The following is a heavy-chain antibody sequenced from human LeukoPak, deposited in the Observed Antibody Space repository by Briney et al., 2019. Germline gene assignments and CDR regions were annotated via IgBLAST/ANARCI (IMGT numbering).Heavy chain of an antibody. V-gene: IGHV3-74*01. CDR1: GFTFSSYW. J-gene: IGHJ4*02. D-gene: IGHD1-26*01. CDR2: IREDGTIT. CDR3: ARNFVGTSTSDFDS. Sequence: SGGSLRLSCAASGFTFSSYWMHWVRQVPGKGLVWVSRIREDGTITNYEDSANGRFTIFRDNARNTLYLQMHSLRAEDTAIYYCARNFVGTSTSDFDSWGQGTQVTVSS.